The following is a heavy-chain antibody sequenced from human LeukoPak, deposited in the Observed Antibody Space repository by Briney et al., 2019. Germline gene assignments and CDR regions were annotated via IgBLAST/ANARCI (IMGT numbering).Heavy chain of an antibody. V-gene: IGHV1-18*01. CDR1: VYTFTSYG. J-gene: IGHJ5*02. Sequence: GASVKVSCKASVYTFTSYGISSVRQAPGQGLEWMGWISAYNGNTNYAQKLQGRVTMTTDTSTSTAYMELRSLRSDDTAVYYCARDTRAIVVVPAARNWFDPWGQGTLVTVSS. CDR3: ARDTRAIVVVPAARNWFDP. D-gene: IGHD2-2*01. CDR2: ISAYNGNT.